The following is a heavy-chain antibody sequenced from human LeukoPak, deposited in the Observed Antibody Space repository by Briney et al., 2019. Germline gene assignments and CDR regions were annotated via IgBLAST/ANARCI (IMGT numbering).Heavy chain of an antibody. D-gene: IGHD6-19*01. V-gene: IGHV3-30*02. Sequence: GGSLRLSCAASGFTFSSYGMHWVRQAPGKGLEWVAFIRYDGSNKYYADSVKGRFTISRDNSKNTLYLQMNSLRAEDTAVYYCAKPAYSSGWRPNYNWFDPWGQGTPVTVSS. CDR2: IRYDGSNK. CDR1: GFTFSSYG. J-gene: IGHJ5*02. CDR3: AKPAYSSGWRPNYNWFDP.